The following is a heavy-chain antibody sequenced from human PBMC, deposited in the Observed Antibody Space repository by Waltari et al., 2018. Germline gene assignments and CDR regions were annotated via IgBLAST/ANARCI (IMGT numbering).Heavy chain of an antibody. D-gene: IGHD3-22*01. CDR1: GYTFTGYY. CDR2: INPNSGGT. Sequence: QVQLVQSGAEVKKPGASVKVSCKASGYTFTGYYMHWVRQAPGQGLEWMGWINPNSGGTNYAQKFQGRVTMTRDTSISTAYMELSRLRSDETAVYYCARGRKRITMIVEDYFDYWGQGTLVTVSS. CDR3: ARGRKRITMIVEDYFDY. V-gene: IGHV1-2*02. J-gene: IGHJ4*02.